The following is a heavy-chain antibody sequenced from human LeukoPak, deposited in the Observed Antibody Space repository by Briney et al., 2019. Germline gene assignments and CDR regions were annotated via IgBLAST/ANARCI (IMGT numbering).Heavy chain of an antibody. D-gene: IGHD3-10*01. CDR3: ARSGVGWFDH. CDR2: MYAGGNT. J-gene: IGHJ5*02. Sequence: GGSLRLSCAASGFTVSSNFMSWVRQAPGKGLEWVSVMYAGGNTYYADSVKGRFTISRDNSKNTLYLQMNTLRVEDTAVYYCARSGVGWFDHWGQGTLVAVSS. V-gene: IGHV3-53*01. CDR1: GFTVSSNF.